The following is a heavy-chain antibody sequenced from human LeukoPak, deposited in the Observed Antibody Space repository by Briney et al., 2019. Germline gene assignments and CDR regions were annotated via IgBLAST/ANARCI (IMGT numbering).Heavy chain of an antibody. D-gene: IGHD3-9*01. CDR2: IYYSGST. CDR1: GGSISSYY. V-gene: IGHV4-59*12. Sequence: PSETLSLTCTVSGGSISSYYWSWIRQPPGKGLEWIGYIYYSGSTNYNPSLKSRVTISVDTSKNQFSLKLSSVTAADTAVYYCASPYYDILTGYLPLGYWGQGTLVTVSS. J-gene: IGHJ4*02. CDR3: ASPYYDILTGYLPLGY.